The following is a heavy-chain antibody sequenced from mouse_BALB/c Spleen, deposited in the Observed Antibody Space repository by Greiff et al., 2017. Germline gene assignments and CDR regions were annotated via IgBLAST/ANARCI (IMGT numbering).Heavy chain of an antibody. J-gene: IGHJ1*01. Sequence: VQLQQSGPGLVKPSQSLSLTCSVTGYSITSGYYWNWIRQFPGNKLEWMGYISYDGSNNYNPSLKNRISITRDTSKNQFFLKLNSVTTEDTATYYCARIYDYERWYFDVWGAGTTVTVSS. D-gene: IGHD2-4*01. CDR2: ISYDGSN. CDR1: GYSITSGYY. V-gene: IGHV3-6*02. CDR3: ARIYDYERWYFDV.